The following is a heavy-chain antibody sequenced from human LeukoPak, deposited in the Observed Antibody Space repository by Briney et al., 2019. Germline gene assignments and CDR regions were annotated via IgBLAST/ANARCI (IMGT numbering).Heavy chain of an antibody. CDR1: GYTFTGYY. CDR3: ARLTATVAHRGGYFDS. Sequence: ASVKVSCKASGYTFTGYYVHWVRQAPGQGLEWMGMINPTVGTTNYAQKFQGRVTMTRDTSTTTVFMELSSLRSADTAVYYCARLTATVAHRGGYFDSWGQGTLVTVSS. V-gene: IGHV1-46*01. CDR2: INPTVGTT. D-gene: IGHD5-12*01. J-gene: IGHJ4*02.